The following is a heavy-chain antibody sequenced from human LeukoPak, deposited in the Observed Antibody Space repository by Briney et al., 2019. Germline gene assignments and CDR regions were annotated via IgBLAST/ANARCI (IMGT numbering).Heavy chain of an antibody. CDR2: MHYTGSS. V-gene: IGHV4-61*01. CDR3: ARASYSSSSGAWYFDL. Sequence: PSETLSLTCTVSGGSVSSGNYYWNWIRQPLGKGLEWVGHMHYTGSSIYNPSLKSRVTISVDASKNQFSLRLSSVTAADTAVFYCARASYSSSSGAWYFDLWGRGTLVTVSS. J-gene: IGHJ2*01. D-gene: IGHD6-6*01. CDR1: GGSVSSGNYY.